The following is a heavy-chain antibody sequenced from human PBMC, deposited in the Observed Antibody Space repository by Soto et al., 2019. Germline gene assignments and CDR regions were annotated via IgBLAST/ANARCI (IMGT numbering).Heavy chain of an antibody. CDR3: ARGSSGWYWF. V-gene: IGHV1-18*01. J-gene: IGHJ4*02. CDR2: ISAYNGNT. CDR1: GYTFTRYG. D-gene: IGHD6-19*01. Sequence: GAAGKGSWKGSGYTFTRYGINWGRQAPGQGLEWMGWISAYNGNTNYAQKLQGRVTMTTDTSTSTAYMELRSLRSDDTAVYYCARGSSGWYWFWGQGTLVTVSS.